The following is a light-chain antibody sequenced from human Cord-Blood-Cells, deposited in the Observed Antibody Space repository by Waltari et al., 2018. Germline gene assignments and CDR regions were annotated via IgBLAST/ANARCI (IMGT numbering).Light chain of an antibody. V-gene: IGKV1-5*03. CDR1: KSISSW. CDR3: QQYNSYPYT. Sequence: DIQTPQSPSTLSASVGDRVTITCRASKSISSWLAWYQQKPGKAPKLLIYKASSLESGVPSRFRGSGSGTEFTLTISSLQPDDFATYYCQQYNSYPYTFGQGTKLEIK. CDR2: KAS. J-gene: IGKJ2*01.